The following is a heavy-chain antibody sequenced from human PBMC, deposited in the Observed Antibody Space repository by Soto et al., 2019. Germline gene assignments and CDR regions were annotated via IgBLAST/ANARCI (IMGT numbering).Heavy chain of an antibody. Sequence: PGGSLRLSCAASGFTFSNAWMNWVRQAPGKGLEWVGRIKSKTDGGTTDYAAPVKGRFTISRDDSKNTLYLQMNSLKTEDTAVYYCTTENLKRRNYYGMDVWGQGTTVTVSS. J-gene: IGHJ6*02. CDR2: IKSKTDGGTT. CDR3: TTENLKRRNYYGMDV. CDR1: GFTFSNAW. V-gene: IGHV3-15*07. D-gene: IGHD6-25*01.